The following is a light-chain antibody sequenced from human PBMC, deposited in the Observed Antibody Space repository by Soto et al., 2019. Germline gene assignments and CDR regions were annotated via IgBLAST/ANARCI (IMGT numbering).Light chain of an antibody. Sequence: IQITQSPSTLSASIXDRVPITCTASQGVSNCLAXYHQXXGKAXTXXLXDVSRLESGVPLRFSGSVSGTEFTLTINSLQPDECATYYCQQYDSYYTFGQATKVDI. CDR1: QGVSNC. V-gene: IGKV1-5*01. CDR3: QQYDSYYT. CDR2: DVS. J-gene: IGKJ1*01.